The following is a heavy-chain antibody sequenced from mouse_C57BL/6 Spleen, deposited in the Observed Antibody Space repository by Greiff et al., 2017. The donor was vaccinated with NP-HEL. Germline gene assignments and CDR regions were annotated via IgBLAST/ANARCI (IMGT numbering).Heavy chain of an antibody. CDR3: ARTLYYGSDVYYDY. J-gene: IGHJ2*01. D-gene: IGHD1-1*01. Sequence: EVMLVESGGGLVKPGGSLKLSCAASGFTFSDYGMHWVRQAPGKGLEWVAYISRGSSTIYYADTVKGRFTLSRDNANNTLFLQMPSLRSEDSAMYYCARTLYYGSDVYYDYWGQGTTLTVSS. V-gene: IGHV5-17*01. CDR2: ISRGSSTI. CDR1: GFTFSDYG.